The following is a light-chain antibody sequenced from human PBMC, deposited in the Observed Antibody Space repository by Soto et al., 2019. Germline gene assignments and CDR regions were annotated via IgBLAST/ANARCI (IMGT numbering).Light chain of an antibody. CDR1: QDVSNY. V-gene: IGKV1-27*01. Sequence: DNQMTQSPFSLSSSVGDRVTITCRASQDVSNYLAWYQQKPGKAPNLLMYAASTLRSGVPSRFSGSGSGTDFTLTIRSLQPEDVATYYCQKYKSAALTFGGGTKVEIK. CDR3: QKYKSAALT. CDR2: AAS. J-gene: IGKJ4*01.